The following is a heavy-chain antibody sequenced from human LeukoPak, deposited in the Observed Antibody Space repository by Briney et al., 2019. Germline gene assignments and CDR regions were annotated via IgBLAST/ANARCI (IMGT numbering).Heavy chain of an antibody. J-gene: IGHJ4*02. D-gene: IGHD5-18*01. V-gene: IGHV3-30*19. Sequence: PGGSLRLSCAASGFTFSSYGMHWVRQAPGKGLEWVAVISYDGSNKYYADSVKGRFTISRDNSKNTLYLRMNSLRAEDTAVYYCARDLKPRIQLWLLGFDYWGQGTLVTVSS. CDR1: GFTFSSYG. CDR2: ISYDGSNK. CDR3: ARDLKPRIQLWLLGFDY.